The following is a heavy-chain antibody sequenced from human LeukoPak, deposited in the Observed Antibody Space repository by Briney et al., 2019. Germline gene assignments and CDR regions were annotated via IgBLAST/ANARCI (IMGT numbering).Heavy chain of an antibody. D-gene: IGHD6-19*01. CDR3: ASLLTYSSGWYGGY. J-gene: IGHJ4*02. V-gene: IGHV3-7*03. CDR2: IKQDGSEK. CDR1: GFTSSSYW. Sequence: GGSLRLSCAASGFTSSSYWMSWVRQAPGEGLEWVANIKQDGSEKYYVGSVKGRFTISRDNAKNSLYLQMNSLRAEDTAVYYCASLLTYSSGWYGGYWGQGTLVTVSS.